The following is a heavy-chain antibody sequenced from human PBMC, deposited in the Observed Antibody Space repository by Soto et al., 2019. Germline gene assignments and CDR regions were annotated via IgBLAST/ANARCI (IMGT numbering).Heavy chain of an antibody. CDR2: IYHSGTT. D-gene: IGHD3-10*01. CDR3: ARDEDGGSALSGGMDV. CDR1: GGSITRDDFF. Sequence: QVQLQESGPGLVKPSETLSLSCNVSGGSITRDDFFWSWVRQHPARGLEWIAYIYHSGTTYYNPSVQRRLTISVDTSKNQFALKLRSVTAADTAVYFCARDEDGGSALSGGMDVWGQGTAVTVS. J-gene: IGHJ6*02. V-gene: IGHV4-31*03.